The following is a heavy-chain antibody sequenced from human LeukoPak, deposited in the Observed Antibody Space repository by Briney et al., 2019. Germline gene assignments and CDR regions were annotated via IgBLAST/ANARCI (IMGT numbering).Heavy chain of an antibody. CDR3: ARVIAAPPHYYYYYMDV. CDR2: IYYSGST. Sequence: SETLSLTCDVSGGSLTGYYWSWIRQPPGKGLEWIGYIYYSGSTNYNPSLKSRVTISVDTSKNQFSLKLSSVTAADTAVYYCARVIAAPPHYYYYYMDVWGKGTTVTVSS. V-gene: IGHV4-59*01. D-gene: IGHD6-13*01. J-gene: IGHJ6*03. CDR1: GGSLTGYY.